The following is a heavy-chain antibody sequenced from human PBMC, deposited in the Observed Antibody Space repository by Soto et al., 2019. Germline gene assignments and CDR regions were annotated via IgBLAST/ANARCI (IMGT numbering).Heavy chain of an antibody. Sequence: QVQLQESGPRLVKPSGTLSLTCAVSGGSISSSNWWSWVRQPPGKGLEWIGEIYHSGSTNYNPSLKSRVXXSXDXXKNQFSLKLSSVTAADTAVYYCAGKNYYGSGPFDYWGQGTLVTVSS. J-gene: IGHJ4*02. CDR3: AGKNYYGSGPFDY. D-gene: IGHD3-10*01. CDR2: IYHSGST. CDR1: GGSISSSNW. V-gene: IGHV4-4*02.